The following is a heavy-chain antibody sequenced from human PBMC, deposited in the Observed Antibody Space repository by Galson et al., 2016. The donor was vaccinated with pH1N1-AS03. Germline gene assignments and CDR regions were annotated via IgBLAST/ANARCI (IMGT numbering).Heavy chain of an antibody. V-gene: IGHV3-21*01. CDR1: GFTFSTYT. J-gene: IGHJ4*02. CDR3: ARDGGYSSGWIDF. CDR2: ISSSSRFI. Sequence: SLRLSCAASGFTFSTYTMNWVRQAPGKGLEWVAYISSSSRFIYYADAVQGRFTISKDSPKNSVYLHMNGLRADDTAVCYCARDGGYSSGWIDFWGQGTLVSVSS. D-gene: IGHD3-22*01.